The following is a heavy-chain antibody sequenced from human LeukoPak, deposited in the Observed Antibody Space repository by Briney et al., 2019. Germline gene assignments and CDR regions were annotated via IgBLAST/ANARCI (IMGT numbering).Heavy chain of an antibody. CDR3: AKEFSSHFDY. D-gene: IGHD2-2*01. CDR1: GFTLSSYD. V-gene: IGHV3-30*18. J-gene: IGHJ4*02. Sequence: GGSLRLSCAASGFTLSSYDMHWVRQAPGKGLEWVAVISHDGGNEYYADSVKGRFTISRDNSKNTLYLQMNSLRAEDTAVYYCAKEFSSHFDYWGQGTLVTVSS. CDR2: ISHDGGNE.